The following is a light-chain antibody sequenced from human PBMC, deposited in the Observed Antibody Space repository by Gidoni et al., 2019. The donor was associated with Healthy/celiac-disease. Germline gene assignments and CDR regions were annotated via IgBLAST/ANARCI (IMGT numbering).Light chain of an antibody. CDR1: QSLLHSNGYNY. J-gene: IGKJ1*01. CDR3: MQTLQTPRT. V-gene: IGKV2-28*01. Sequence: DIVMTQSPLALSVTPGEPASISCRSSQSLLHSNGYNYLDWYVLKPGHSPQLLISLGSDRASGVPARFSGSGLDTDFTLKISRVEAEDVGVYYCMQTLQTPRTFGQGTKVEIK. CDR2: LGS.